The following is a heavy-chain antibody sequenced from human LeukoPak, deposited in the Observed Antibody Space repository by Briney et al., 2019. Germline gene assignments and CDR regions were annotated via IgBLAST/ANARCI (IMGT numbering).Heavy chain of an antibody. CDR1: GGSISSYY. D-gene: IGHD2-15*01. CDR2: IYYSGST. CDR3: AREHRQRYCSGGSCYSVWFDP. V-gene: IGHV4-59*01. J-gene: IGHJ5*02. Sequence: SETLSLTCTVSGGSISSYYWSWIRQPPGKGLEWIGYIYYSGSTNYNPSLKSRVTISVDTSKNQFSLKLSSVTAADTAVYYCAREHRQRYCSGGSCYSVWFDPWGQGTLVTVSS.